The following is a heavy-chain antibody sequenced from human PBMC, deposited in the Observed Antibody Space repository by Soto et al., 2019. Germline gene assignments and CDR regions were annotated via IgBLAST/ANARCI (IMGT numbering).Heavy chain of an antibody. CDR3: ATDGYYGDYPPVDY. CDR1: GYTLTELS. J-gene: IGHJ4*02. Sequence: GASVKVSCKVSGYTLTELSMHWVRQAPGKGLEWMGGFDPEDGETIYAQKFQGRVTMTEDTSTDTAYMELSSLRSEDTAVYYCATDGYYGDYPPVDYWGQGTLVTVSS. D-gene: IGHD4-17*01. CDR2: FDPEDGET. V-gene: IGHV1-24*01.